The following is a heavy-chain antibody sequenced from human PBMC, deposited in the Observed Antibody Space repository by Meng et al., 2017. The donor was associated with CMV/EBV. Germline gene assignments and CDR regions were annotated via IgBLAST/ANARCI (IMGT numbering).Heavy chain of an antibody. CDR1: GFTFDDYG. J-gene: IGHJ6*02. CDR2: INWNGGST. CDR3: ARDRDIVATVNYYYYGMDV. V-gene: IGHV3-20*04. D-gene: IGHD5-12*01. Sequence: GGSLRLSCAASGFTFDDYGMSWVRQAPGKGLEWDSGINWNGGSTGYADSVKGRFTISRDNAKNSLYLQMNSLRAEDTALYYCARDRDIVATVNYYYYGMDVWGQGTTVTVSS.